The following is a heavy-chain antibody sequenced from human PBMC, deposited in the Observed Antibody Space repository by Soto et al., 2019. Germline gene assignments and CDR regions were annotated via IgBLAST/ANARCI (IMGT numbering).Heavy chain of an antibody. D-gene: IGHD2-2*02. CDR2: ISSSSSYI. CDR3: VKALSARYNSAKAFDV. Sequence: GGSLRLSCAASGFTFSSYSMNWVRQAPGKGLEWVSSISSSSSYIYYADSVKGRFTISRDNSKNTLDLQLSSLRVEDTAFYYCVKALSARYNSAKAFDVWGQGTMVTVSS. V-gene: IGHV3-21*01. CDR1: GFTFSSYS. J-gene: IGHJ3*01.